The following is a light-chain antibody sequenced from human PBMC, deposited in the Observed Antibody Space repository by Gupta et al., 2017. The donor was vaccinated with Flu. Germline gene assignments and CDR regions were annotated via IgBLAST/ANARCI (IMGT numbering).Light chain of an antibody. Sequence: QSALTQPPSVSGSPGQSVTISCTGTSSDIGSYNSVSWYQQAPGSAPNLMIYEVSNRPSGVPDRFSGSKSGNTASLTISGLQAEDEAEYYCSLYTTSSTFYVFGIGTKVTVL. J-gene: IGLJ1*01. CDR3: SLYTTSSTFYV. CDR1: SSDIGSYNS. CDR2: EVS. V-gene: IGLV2-18*01.